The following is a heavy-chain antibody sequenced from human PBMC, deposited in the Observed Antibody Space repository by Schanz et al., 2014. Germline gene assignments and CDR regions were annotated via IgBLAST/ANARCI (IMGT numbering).Heavy chain of an antibody. Sequence: EVQLVESGGGLVQPGGSLRLSCTASGFTFSSYSMNWVRQAPGKGLEWVSSISGDHRNTFYADSVKGRFTISRDNSKNTLYLQMNSLRAEDTAIYYCAKDAPYPFDLWGRGTLITVSS. CDR3: AKDAPYPFDL. J-gene: IGHJ2*01. V-gene: IGHV3-23*04. CDR2: ISGDHRNT. CDR1: GFTFSSYS.